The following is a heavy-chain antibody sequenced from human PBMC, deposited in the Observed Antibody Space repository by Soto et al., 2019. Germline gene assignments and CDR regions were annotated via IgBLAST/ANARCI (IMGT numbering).Heavy chain of an antibody. D-gene: IGHD5-18*01. CDR1: GYTFTSYY. Sequence: ASVKVSCKASGYTFTSYYMHWVRQAPGQGLEWMGIINPSGGSTSYAQKFQGRVTMSTDTSTSTAYMEMRSLRSDDTAVYYCARDQVAKWAPGSAMVNYYYGMDAWGQGTTVTVSS. CDR2: INPSGGST. CDR3: ARDQVAKWAPGSAMVNYYYGMDA. J-gene: IGHJ6*02. V-gene: IGHV1-46*01.